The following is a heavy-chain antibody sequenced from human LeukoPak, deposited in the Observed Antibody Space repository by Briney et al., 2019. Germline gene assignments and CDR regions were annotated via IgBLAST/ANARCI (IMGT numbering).Heavy chain of an antibody. V-gene: IGHV3-23*01. CDR2: ISGSGGST. Sequence: GGSLRLSCAASGFTFSIYALSWVRQAPGKGLEWVSAISGSGGSTYYADSVKGRFTISRDNSKNTLYLQMNSLRAEDTAVYYCAKSDFDWLLKSPFGYWGQGTLVTVSS. D-gene: IGHD3-9*01. CDR3: AKSDFDWLLKSPFGY. CDR1: GFTFSIYA. J-gene: IGHJ4*02.